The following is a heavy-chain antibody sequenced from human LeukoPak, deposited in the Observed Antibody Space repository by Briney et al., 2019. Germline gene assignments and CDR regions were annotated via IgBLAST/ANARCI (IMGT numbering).Heavy chain of an antibody. CDR3: ARLVGASWFDS. J-gene: IGHJ5*01. Sequence: SQTLSLTCAISGDSVSTNSATWTWLRQSPSRGLEWLGRTYYRLKWSNDYAVSMKSRITINPDISKNQFSLQLNSVTPEDTAVYYCARLVGASWFDSWGQGTLVTVSS. V-gene: IGHV6-1*01. D-gene: IGHD1-26*01. CDR2: TYYRLKWSN. CDR1: GDSVSTNSAT.